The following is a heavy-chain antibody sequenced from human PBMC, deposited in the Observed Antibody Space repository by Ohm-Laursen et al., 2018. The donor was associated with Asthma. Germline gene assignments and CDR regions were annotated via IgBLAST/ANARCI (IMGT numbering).Heavy chain of an antibody. J-gene: IGHJ2*01. CDR1: GFNFNNYW. CDR3: ARDTGSGDYDWYFDL. V-gene: IGHV3-7*05. CDR2: IKGDSKKI. Sequence: GSLRLSCAASGFNFNNYWMSWVRQAPGRGLDWLADIKGDSKKIYYADSVKGRSIISRDNAKNSLYLQMNNLRAEDSAVYYCARDTGSGDYDWYFDLWGRGTLVTVS. D-gene: IGHD4-17*01.